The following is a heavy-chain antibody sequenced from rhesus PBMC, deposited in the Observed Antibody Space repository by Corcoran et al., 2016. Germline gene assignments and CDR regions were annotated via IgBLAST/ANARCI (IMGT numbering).Heavy chain of an antibody. J-gene: IGHJ6*01. CDR2: ITYNGTT. CDR3: ARDRVPSHYGLDS. V-gene: IGHV4-122*02. CDR1: GGSISSGYNY. Sequence: QVQLQESGPGLVKPSETLSLTCAVSGGSISSGYNYWSWIRQPPGKGLEWIGYITYNGTTNYNPSLKSRVTFSRETSKNQFSLKLSSVTAADTAVYYCARDRVPSHYGLDSWGQGVVVTVSS.